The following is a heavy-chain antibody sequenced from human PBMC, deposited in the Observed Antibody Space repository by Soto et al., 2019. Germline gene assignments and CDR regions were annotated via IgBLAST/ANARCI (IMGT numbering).Heavy chain of an antibody. Sequence: EVQLVESGGGLVQPGRSLRLSCAASGFTFDDDAMHWVRQAQGQGLEWVSGISWNSGSIGYADSVKGRFTISRDNAKNSLYRQMNSLRAEDTALYYCAKDHRIAVAGTQPPWFDPWGQGTLVTVSS. CDR1: GFTFDDDA. J-gene: IGHJ5*02. D-gene: IGHD6-19*01. CDR2: ISWNSGSI. V-gene: IGHV3-9*01. CDR3: AKDHRIAVAGTQPPWFDP.